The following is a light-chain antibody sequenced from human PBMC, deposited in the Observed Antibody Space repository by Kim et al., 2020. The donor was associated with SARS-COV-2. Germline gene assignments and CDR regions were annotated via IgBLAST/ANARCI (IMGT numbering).Light chain of an antibody. Sequence: SPGERATLSCRASETISDNYLAWFQQKPGQAPRLLIFGASTRATGIPDRFSGTGSGTDFTLIISRLEPEDSALYFCQQYTIAPRTFGQGTKVDIK. J-gene: IGKJ1*01. V-gene: IGKV3-20*01. CDR3: QQYTIAPRT. CDR2: GAS. CDR1: ETISDNY.